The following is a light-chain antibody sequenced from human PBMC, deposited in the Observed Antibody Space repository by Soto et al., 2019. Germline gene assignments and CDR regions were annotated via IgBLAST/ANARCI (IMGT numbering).Light chain of an antibody. J-gene: IGKJ4*02. V-gene: IGKV3-20*01. CDR1: QSVSSSY. Sequence: EIVLTQSPGTLSLSPGEKDTLSCRASQSVSSSYLAWYQQKPGQAPRLLIYGASSRATGIPDRFSGSGSGTVFTITVRRLATEYFCAYYCRQSGPSPCLFGELTKVE. CDR2: GAS. CDR3: RQSGPSPCL.